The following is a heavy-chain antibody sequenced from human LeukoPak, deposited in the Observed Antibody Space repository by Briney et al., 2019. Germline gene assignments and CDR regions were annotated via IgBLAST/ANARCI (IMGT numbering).Heavy chain of an antibody. CDR1: GFTFSSYS. CDR3: ARGDGYNCFDY. D-gene: IGHD5-24*01. Sequence: PGGSLRLPCAASGFTFSSYSMNWVRQAPGKGLEWVSVFYKDGRTYYADSVKGRFTISRDNSQNTLYLQMNSLRVDDSAVYYCARGDGYNCFDYWGQGTLVTVSS. J-gene: IGHJ4*02. V-gene: IGHV3-53*01. CDR2: FYKDGRT.